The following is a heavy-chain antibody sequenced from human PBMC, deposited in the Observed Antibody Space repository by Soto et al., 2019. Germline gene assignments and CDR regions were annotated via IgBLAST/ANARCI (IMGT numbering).Heavy chain of an antibody. V-gene: IGHV3-23*01. CDR1: GFTFSSYA. Sequence: HPGGSLRLSCAASGFTFSSYAMSWVRQAPGKGLEWVSAISGSGGSTYYADSVKGRFTISRDNSKNTLYLQMNSLRAEDTAVYYYAKSLSPSGRYLDDAFDIWGQGTIVTVSS. CDR3: AKSLSPSGRYLDDAFDI. D-gene: IGHD1-26*01. CDR2: ISGSGGST. J-gene: IGHJ3*02.